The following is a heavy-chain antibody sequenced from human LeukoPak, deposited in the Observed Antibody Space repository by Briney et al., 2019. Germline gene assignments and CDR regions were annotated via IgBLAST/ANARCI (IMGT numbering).Heavy chain of an antibody. CDR1: GFTFSSYG. CDR2: ISGSGGST. CDR3: AQWSRYFDY. J-gene: IGHJ4*02. V-gene: IGHV3-23*01. Sequence: GGSLRLSCAASGFTFSSYGMSWVRQAPGKGLEWVSAISGSGGSTYYADSVKGRFTIPRDNSKNTLYLQMNSLRAEDTALYFCAQWSRYFDYWGQGTLVTVSS. D-gene: IGHD1-26*01.